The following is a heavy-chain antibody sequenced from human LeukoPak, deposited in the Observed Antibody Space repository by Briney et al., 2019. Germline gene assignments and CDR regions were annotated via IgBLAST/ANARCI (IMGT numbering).Heavy chain of an antibody. CDR2: IIPIFGTA. Sequence: SVKVSCKASGGTFSSYAISWVRQAPGQELEWMGRIIPIFGTANYAQKFQGRVTITTDESTSTAYMELSSLRSEDTAVYYCARYSPDAFDIWGQGTMVTVSS. V-gene: IGHV1-69*05. CDR3: ARYSPDAFDI. J-gene: IGHJ3*02. CDR1: GGTFSSYA. D-gene: IGHD2-15*01.